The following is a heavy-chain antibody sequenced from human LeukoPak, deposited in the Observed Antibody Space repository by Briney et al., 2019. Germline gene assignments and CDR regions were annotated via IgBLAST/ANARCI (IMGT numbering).Heavy chain of an antibody. CDR1: GGSISNNNYY. CDR2: IYYNGNT. V-gene: IGHV4-39*07. CDR3: TRVGVVAATHPYFYFDL. J-gene: IGHJ2*01. Sequence: PSETLSLTCTVSGGSISNNNYYWGWIRQPPGKGLEWIGNIYYNGNTYYNPSLKSRVSISVDTSKNQFSLRLRSVTAADTAVYYCTRVGVVAATHPYFYFDLWGRGTLVTVSS. D-gene: IGHD2-15*01.